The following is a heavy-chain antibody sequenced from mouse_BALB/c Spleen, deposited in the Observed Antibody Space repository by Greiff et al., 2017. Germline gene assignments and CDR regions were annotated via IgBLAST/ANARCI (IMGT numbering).Heavy chain of an antibody. J-gene: IGHJ4*01. D-gene: IGHD2-10*02. Sequence: EVQLVESGPGLVKPSQSLSLTCTVTGYSITSDYAWNWIRQFPGNKLEWMGYISYSGSTSYNPSLKSRISITRDTSKNQFFLQLNSVTTEDTATYYCARSGYGNYRYYAMDYWGQGTSVTVSS. V-gene: IGHV3-2*02. CDR2: ISYSGST. CDR3: ARSGYGNYRYYAMDY. CDR1: GYSITSDYA.